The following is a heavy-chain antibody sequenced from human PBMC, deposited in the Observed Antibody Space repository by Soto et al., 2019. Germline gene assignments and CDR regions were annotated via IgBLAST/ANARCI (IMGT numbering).Heavy chain of an antibody. CDR3: AGPGYSSQDY. D-gene: IGHD5-18*01. CDR2: ISGSGDDT. V-gene: IGHV3-23*01. Sequence: PGGSLRLSCAASGFTFSSFALSWVRQAPGEGLEWVSAISGSGDDTDYADSVKGRFTISRDNSKNTLYLQMNSLRAEDTAVYYCAGPGYSSQDYWGQGALVTVSS. CDR1: GFTFSSFA. J-gene: IGHJ4*02.